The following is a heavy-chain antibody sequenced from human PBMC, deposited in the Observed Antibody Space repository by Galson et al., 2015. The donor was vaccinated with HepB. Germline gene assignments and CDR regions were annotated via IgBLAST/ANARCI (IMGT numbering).Heavy chain of an antibody. CDR3: AKALLVYGDYDYMDV. J-gene: IGHJ6*03. Sequence: LRLSCAASGFTFSSYAMSWVRQAPGKGLEWVSAISGSGGSTYYADSVKGRFTISRDNSKNTLYLQMNSLRAEDTAVYYCAKALLVYGDYDYMDVWGKGTTVTVSS. CDR2: ISGSGGST. CDR1: GFTFSSYA. V-gene: IGHV3-23*01. D-gene: IGHD4-17*01.